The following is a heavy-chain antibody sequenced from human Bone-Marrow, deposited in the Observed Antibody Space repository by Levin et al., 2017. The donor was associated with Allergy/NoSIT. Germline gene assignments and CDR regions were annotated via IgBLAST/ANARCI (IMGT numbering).Heavy chain of an antibody. CDR3: ARATRSSLIYYLDY. V-gene: IGHV4-59*01. CDR2: GYYSGNT. J-gene: IGHJ4*02. CDR1: GDSISRFY. D-gene: IGHD6-13*01. Sequence: SETLSLTCTVSGDSISRFYWSWIRQPPGRGLEWIGNGYYSGNTNYNPSLKSRVTILVDASKNQFSLKLSSLTAADTAVYYCARATRSSLIYYLDYWGQGTLVTVSS.